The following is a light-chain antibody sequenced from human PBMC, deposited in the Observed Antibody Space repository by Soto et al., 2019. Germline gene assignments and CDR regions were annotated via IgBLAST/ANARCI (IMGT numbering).Light chain of an antibody. CDR2: DTS. V-gene: IGKV3-11*01. Sequence: EVVLTQSPVTLSLSPGERATISCRASQSVGTFLAWYQHKPGQAPRLIIYDTSNRATSIPARFSGTGSGTDFALTISSVEPEDFAGYFCQHRTNWPRTFGQGTKLDIK. CDR3: QHRTNWPRT. J-gene: IGKJ2*01. CDR1: QSVGTF.